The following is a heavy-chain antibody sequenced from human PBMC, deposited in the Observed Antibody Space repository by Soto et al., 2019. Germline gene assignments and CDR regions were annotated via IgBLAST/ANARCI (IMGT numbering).Heavy chain of an antibody. CDR2: ISGSGGST. CDR1: GFTFCSYA. CDR3: ARDVAAVAGSQFDY. D-gene: IGHD6-19*01. Sequence: RLSCAASGFTFCSYAMSWVRPAPGKGLEWVSVISGSGGSTYYADSVKGWVTMTRDTSISTAYMELSRLRSDDTAVYYCARDVAAVAGSQFDYWGQGTLVTVSS. J-gene: IGHJ4*02. V-gene: IGHV3-23*01.